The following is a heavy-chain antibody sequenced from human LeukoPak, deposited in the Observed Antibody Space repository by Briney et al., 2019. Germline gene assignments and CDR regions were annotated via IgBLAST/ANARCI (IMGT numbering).Heavy chain of an antibody. J-gene: IGHJ5*02. V-gene: IGHV4-34*01. Sequence: SETLSLTCTVSGGSISSYYWSWIRQAPGKGLEWIGEINHSGSTNYNPSLKSRVTISVDTSKNQFSLKLSSVTAADTAVYYCARRRITMVRGVKMLNWFDPWGQGTLVTVSS. CDR1: GGSISSYY. CDR2: INHSGST. CDR3: ARRRITMVRGVKMLNWFDP. D-gene: IGHD3-10*01.